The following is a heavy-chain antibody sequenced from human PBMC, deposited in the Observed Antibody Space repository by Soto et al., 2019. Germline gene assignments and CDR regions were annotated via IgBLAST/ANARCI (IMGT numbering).Heavy chain of an antibody. Sequence: EVQLVESGGGLVQPGRSLRLSCAASGFTFSDHYMDWVRQAPGKGLEWVGRTRNKANSYTTEYAASVKGRFTISRDDSKNSLYLQMNSLKTEDTAVYYCARSSGYYDFWSGYYKLYYYGMDVWGQGTTVTVSS. V-gene: IGHV3-72*01. CDR3: ARSSGYYDFWSGYYKLYYYGMDV. D-gene: IGHD3-3*01. CDR1: GFTFSDHY. J-gene: IGHJ6*02. CDR2: TRNKANSYTT.